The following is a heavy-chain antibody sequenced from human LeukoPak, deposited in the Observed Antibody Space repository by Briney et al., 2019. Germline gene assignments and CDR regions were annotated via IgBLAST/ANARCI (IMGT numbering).Heavy chain of an antibody. CDR3: AKDSGGTYFYYYYYMDV. D-gene: IGHD1-26*01. J-gene: IGHJ6*03. Sequence: PGGPLRLSCAASGFSFSTYAMSWVRQAPGKGLEWVSAFSAGGATIYYADSVKGRFTVSRDNSKNTLYLQMNSLRAEDTAVYYCAKDSGGTYFYYYYYMDVWGKGTTVTVSS. CDR1: GFSFSTYA. CDR2: FSAGGATI. V-gene: IGHV3-23*01.